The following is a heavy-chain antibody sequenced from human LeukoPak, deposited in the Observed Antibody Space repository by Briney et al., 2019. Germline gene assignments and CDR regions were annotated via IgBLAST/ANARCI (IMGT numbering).Heavy chain of an antibody. CDR1: GFTFSSYA. J-gene: IGHJ6*03. Sequence: PGGSLRLSCAASGFTFSSYAMSWVRQAPGKGLEWVSAISGSGGSTYYADSVKGRFTISRDNAKNSLYLQMNSLRDEDTAVYYCARAGRGYSGYDWYYYYYMDVWGKGTTVTVSS. V-gene: IGHV3-23*01. CDR3: ARAGRGYSGYDWYYYYYMDV. D-gene: IGHD5-12*01. CDR2: ISGSGGST.